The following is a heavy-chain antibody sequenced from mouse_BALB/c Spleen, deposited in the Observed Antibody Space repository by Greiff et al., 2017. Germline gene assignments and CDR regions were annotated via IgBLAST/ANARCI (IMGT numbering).Heavy chain of an antibody. CDR3: ARWDGNYDAMDY. J-gene: IGHJ4*01. D-gene: IGHD2-1*01. Sequence: VQLQQSGAELAKPGASVKMSCKASGYTFTSYWMHWVKQRPGQGLEWIGYINPSTGYTEYNQKFKDKATLTADKSSSTAYMQLSSLTSEDSAVYYCARWDGNYDAMDYWGQGTSVTVSS. V-gene: IGHV1-7*01. CDR2: INPSTGYT. CDR1: GYTFTSYW.